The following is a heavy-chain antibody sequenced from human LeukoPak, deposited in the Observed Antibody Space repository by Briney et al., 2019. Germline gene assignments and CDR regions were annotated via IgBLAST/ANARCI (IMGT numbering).Heavy chain of an antibody. Sequence: ASVTVSCKGSGYTFTSYYMHCVRQAPGQALEWMGIINASGGCTSYEQKFQGRVTMTRDTCTSTVYMELSSLRSEDTAVFYCAGGDYDDYSRRAYYYYGMDVWGQGTTVTVSS. V-gene: IGHV1-46*01. J-gene: IGHJ6*02. CDR2: INASGGCT. CDR3: AGGDYDDYSRRAYYYYGMDV. D-gene: IGHD4-17*01. CDR1: GYTFTSYY.